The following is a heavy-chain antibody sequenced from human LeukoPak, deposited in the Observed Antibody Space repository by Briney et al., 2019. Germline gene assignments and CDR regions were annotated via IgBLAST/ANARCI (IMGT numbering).Heavy chain of an antibody. CDR1: GGTFSSYA. CDR3: ARGPRGYSYAAYFDY. J-gene: IGHJ4*02. CDR2: IIPILGTA. V-gene: IGHV1-69*13. Sequence: ASVKVSCKASGGTFSSYAISWVRQAPGQGLEWMGGIIPILGTANYAQKFQGRVTITADESTSTAYMELSSLRSEDTAVYYCARGPRGYSYAAYFDYWGQGTLVTVSS. D-gene: IGHD5-18*01.